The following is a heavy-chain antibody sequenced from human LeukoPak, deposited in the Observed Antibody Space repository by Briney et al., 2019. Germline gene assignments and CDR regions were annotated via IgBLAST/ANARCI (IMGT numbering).Heavy chain of an antibody. D-gene: IGHD6-13*01. V-gene: IGHV3-21*01. J-gene: IGHJ1*01. CDR1: GFTFSTDS. CDR3: ERGPRNSSSFRYFQH. Sequence: VGSLRLSCAASGFTFSTDSMNWVRQAPGRGLEWVSSISSSSAYIYYADPAKGRFTISRDNAKTSLYLTMNSLRPEAPAVYYFERGPRNSSSFRYFQHWGQGSLVTASS. CDR2: ISSSSAYI.